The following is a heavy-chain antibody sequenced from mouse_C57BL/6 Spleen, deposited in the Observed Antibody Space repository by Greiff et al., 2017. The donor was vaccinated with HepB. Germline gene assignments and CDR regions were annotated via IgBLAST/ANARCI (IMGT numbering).Heavy chain of an antibody. CDR3: ARMGTYYSNSAWFAY. CDR2: IYPGSGST. D-gene: IGHD2-5*01. V-gene: IGHV1-55*01. Sequence: QVQLQQPGAALVKPGASVKMSCKASGYTFTSYWITWVKQRPGQGLEWIGDIYPGSGSTNYNEKFKSKATLTVDTSSSTAYMQLSSLTSEDSAVYYCARMGTYYSNSAWFAYWGQGTLVTVSA. J-gene: IGHJ3*01. CDR1: GYTFTSYW.